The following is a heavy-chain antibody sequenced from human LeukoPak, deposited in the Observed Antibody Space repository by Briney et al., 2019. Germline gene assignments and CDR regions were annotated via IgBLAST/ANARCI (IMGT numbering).Heavy chain of an antibody. CDR3: ARAENPCASGGSCYHLDY. CDR1: GGTFSSYA. V-gene: IGHV1-69*13. J-gene: IGHJ4*02. Sequence: SVKVSCKASGGTFSSYAISWVRQAPGQGLEWMGGIIPIFGTANYARKFQGRVTITADESTSTAYMELSSLRSEDTAVYYCARAENPCASGGSCYHLDYWGQGTLVTVSS. D-gene: IGHD2-15*01. CDR2: IIPIFGTA.